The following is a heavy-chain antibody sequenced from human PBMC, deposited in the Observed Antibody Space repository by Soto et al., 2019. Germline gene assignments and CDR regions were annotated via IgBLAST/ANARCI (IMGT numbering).Heavy chain of an antibody. CDR3: ARSRITIFGVVYYYYGMDV. D-gene: IGHD3-3*01. J-gene: IGHJ6*02. Sequence: SETLSLTCTVSGGSISSGDYYWSWIRQPPGKGLEWIGYIYYSGSTYYNPSLKSRVTISVDTSKNQFSLKLSSVTAADTAVYYCARSRITIFGVVYYYYGMDVWGQGTTVTVSS. V-gene: IGHV4-30-4*01. CDR1: GGSISSGDYY. CDR2: IYYSGST.